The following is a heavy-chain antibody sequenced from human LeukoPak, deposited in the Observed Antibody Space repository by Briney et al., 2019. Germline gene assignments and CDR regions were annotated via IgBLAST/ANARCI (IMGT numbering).Heavy chain of an antibody. CDR2: INADGTIT. V-gene: IGHV3-74*01. Sequence: GGSLRLSCVASGFTFNTYYMHWVRQAPGERLVWVSFINADGTITKYADSVKGRFTISRDNAKSTVYLQMNSLRAEDTAVYYCARDWTSRVAYYYDSSGYHYFDYWGQGTLVTVSS. CDR1: GFTFNTYY. D-gene: IGHD3-22*01. J-gene: IGHJ4*02. CDR3: ARDWTSRVAYYYDSSGYHYFDY.